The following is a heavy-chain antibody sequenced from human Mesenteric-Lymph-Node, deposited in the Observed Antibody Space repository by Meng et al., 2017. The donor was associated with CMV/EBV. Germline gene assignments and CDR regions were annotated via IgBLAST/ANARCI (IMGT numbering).Heavy chain of an antibody. Sequence: GESLKISCAASGFTFSNYAMSWVRQAPGKGLEWVSAISGSGDSTYYADSVKGRFTISRDNSKNTLYLQMNSLRAEDTAVYYCAKDHCSSTTCSMYMASVNWFDPWGQGTLVTVSS. CDR2: ISGSGDST. D-gene: IGHD2-2*01. V-gene: IGHV3-23*01. CDR1: GFTFSNYA. J-gene: IGHJ5*02. CDR3: AKDHCSSTTCSMYMASVNWFDP.